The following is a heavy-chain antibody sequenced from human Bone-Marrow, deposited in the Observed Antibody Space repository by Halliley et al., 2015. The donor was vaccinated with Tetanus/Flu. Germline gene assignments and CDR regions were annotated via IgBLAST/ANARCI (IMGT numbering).Heavy chain of an antibody. J-gene: IGHJ6*02. V-gene: IGHV4-39*01. Sequence: TLSLTCTVSDGSLSSGSHYWGWIRQPPGKGLEWIGSIHYSGSTYYNPSLKSRVTISVDTSKNQFSLKLSSVTAADRAVYYCARGLGMDVWGQGTTVTVSS. CDR2: IHYSGST. CDR3: ARGLGMDV. CDR1: DGSLSSGSHY.